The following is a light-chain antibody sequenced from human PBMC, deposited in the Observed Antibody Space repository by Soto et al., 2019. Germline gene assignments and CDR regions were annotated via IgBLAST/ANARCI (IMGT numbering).Light chain of an antibody. CDR3: TSYTTTSPYV. CDR2: EVS. V-gene: IGLV2-14*01. CDR1: INDVGGYDF. Sequence: QSVLTQPASVSGSPGQSITISCTGTINDVGGYDFVSWYQHHPGKAPKLMIFEVSNRPSGVSNRFSGSKSGNTASLTISGLQDEDEADYYCTSYTTTSPYVVGTGTKVTVL. J-gene: IGLJ1*01.